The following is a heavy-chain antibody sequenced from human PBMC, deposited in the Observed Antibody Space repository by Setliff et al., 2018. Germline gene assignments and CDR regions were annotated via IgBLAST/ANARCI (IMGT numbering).Heavy chain of an antibody. CDR3: ARDYYDSSGYYLLAFDI. J-gene: IGHJ3*02. D-gene: IGHD3-22*01. V-gene: IGHV4-38-2*02. CDR2: VSHSGST. CDR1: GYSFKSDDY. Sequence: SETLSLTCDVSGYSFKSDDYWAWIRQSPGRGLEWIGSVSHSGSTYYNPSLKSRVTISVDTSKNQFSLKLSSVTAADTAVYYCARDYYDSSGYYLLAFDIWGQGTMVTVSS.